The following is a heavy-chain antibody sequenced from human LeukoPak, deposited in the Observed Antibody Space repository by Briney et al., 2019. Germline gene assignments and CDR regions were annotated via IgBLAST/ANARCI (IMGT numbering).Heavy chain of an antibody. D-gene: IGHD5-18*01. CDR3: VRGLGVDTSMIFFDY. J-gene: IGHJ4*02. Sequence: ASVKVSCKASGYSFTSFGISWVRQAPGQGLEWMGWISAYNGNTNYVQKFQGRVTMTTDISTSTAYMELRSLRSDDTAVFYCVRGLGVDTSMIFFDYWGRGTLVTVSS. CDR1: GYSFTSFG. CDR2: ISAYNGNT. V-gene: IGHV1-18*01.